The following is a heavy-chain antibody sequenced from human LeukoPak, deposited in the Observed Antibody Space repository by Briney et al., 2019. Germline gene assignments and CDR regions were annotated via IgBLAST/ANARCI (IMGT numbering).Heavy chain of an antibody. D-gene: IGHD3-3*01. Sequence: SETLSLTCTVSGGSISSSSYYWGWIRQPPGKGLEWIGSIYYSGSTYYNPSLKSRVTISVDTSKNQSSLKLSSVTAADTAVYYCARDRGYDFWSGYYYYYYMDVWGKGTTVTVSS. CDR3: ARDRGYDFWSGYYYYYYMDV. J-gene: IGHJ6*03. CDR2: IYYSGST. V-gene: IGHV4-39*07. CDR1: GGSISSSSYY.